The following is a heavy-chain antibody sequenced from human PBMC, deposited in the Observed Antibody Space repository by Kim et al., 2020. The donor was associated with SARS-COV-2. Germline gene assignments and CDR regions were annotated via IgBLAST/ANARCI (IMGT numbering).Heavy chain of an antibody. CDR3: TRARTGWELLLRGYYFDY. V-gene: IGHV3-49*02. D-gene: IGHD1-26*01. Sequence: GRFTISRDDSKSIAYLQMNSLKPEDTAVYYCTRARTGWELLLRGYYFDYWGQGTLVTVSS. J-gene: IGHJ4*02.